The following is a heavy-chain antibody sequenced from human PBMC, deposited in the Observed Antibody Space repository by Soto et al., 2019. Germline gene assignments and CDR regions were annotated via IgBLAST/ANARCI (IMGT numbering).Heavy chain of an antibody. CDR3: AKEALPYYDILTGPPDY. Sequence: SGGSLRLSCGASGFTFSSYWMSWVRQAPGKGLEWVANIKQDGSEKYYVDSVKGRFTISRDNAKNSLYLQMNSLRAEDTAVYYCAKEALPYYDILTGPPDYWGQGTLVTVSS. CDR1: GFTFSSYW. J-gene: IGHJ4*02. CDR2: IKQDGSEK. V-gene: IGHV3-7*03. D-gene: IGHD3-9*01.